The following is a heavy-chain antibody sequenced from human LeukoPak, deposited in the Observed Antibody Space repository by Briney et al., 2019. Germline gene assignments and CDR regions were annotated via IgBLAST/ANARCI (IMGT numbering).Heavy chain of an antibody. D-gene: IGHD5-24*01. CDR1: GGSISRYY. CDR2: IYNNAST. J-gene: IGHJ4*02. Sequence: SETLSLTCSVSGGSISRYYWSWVRRPPGKGLEWIGYIYNNASTSYSPSLKSRLFMSVDTSTNKVSLKLRSVTEADTAIYYCAREGRDGYNEYWGQGTLVIVSS. V-gene: IGHV4-59*01. CDR3: AREGRDGYNEY.